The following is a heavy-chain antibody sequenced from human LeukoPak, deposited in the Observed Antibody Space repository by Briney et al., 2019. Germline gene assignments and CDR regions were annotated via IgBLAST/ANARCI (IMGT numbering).Heavy chain of an antibody. D-gene: IGHD3-10*01. V-gene: IGHV3-53*01. CDR2: IYSGGST. Sequence: PWGSLRLSCAASGFTVSSNYMSWVRQAPGKGLEWVSVIYSGGSTYYADSVKGRFTISRDNSKNTLYLQMNSLRAEDTAVYYCARERRGFVDYWGQGTLVTVSS. CDR3: ARERRGFVDY. J-gene: IGHJ4*02. CDR1: GFTVSSNY.